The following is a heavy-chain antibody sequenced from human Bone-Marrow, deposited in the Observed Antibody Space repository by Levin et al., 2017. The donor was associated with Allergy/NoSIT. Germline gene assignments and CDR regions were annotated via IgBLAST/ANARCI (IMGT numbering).Heavy chain of an antibody. V-gene: IGHV1-18*01. J-gene: IGHJ4*02. D-gene: IGHD5-24*01. Sequence: PAASVKVSCKASGYTFSDYGINWVRQAAGQGPEWMGWISGYNGNTKYAQKLQGRVTMATDTSTSTAYMELRSLTSDDTAVYYCATSIGKESLYYLDNWGQGTLVTVSS. CDR3: ATSIGKESLYYLDN. CDR1: GYTFSDYG. CDR2: ISGYNGNT.